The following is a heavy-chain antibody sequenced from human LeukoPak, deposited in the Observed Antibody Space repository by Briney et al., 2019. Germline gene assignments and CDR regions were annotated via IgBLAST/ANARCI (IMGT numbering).Heavy chain of an antibody. CDR2: IRYSETET. CDR1: RFIFTSYD. V-gene: IGHV3-30*02. J-gene: IGHJ4*02. D-gene: IGHD3-10*02. CDR3: AKTPPRYYVKGSYPDY. Sequence: PRGSLRLSCATSRFIFTSYDMHGFRQAPGKGLEWVAFIRYSETETYYADSVKGRFTISRDNSKDTLYLQMNSLRAEDTAVYYCAKTPPRYYVKGSYPDYWGQGTLVIVSS.